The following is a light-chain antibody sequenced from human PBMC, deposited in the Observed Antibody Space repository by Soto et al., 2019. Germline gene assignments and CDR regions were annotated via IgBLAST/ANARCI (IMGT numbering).Light chain of an antibody. Sequence: QSVLTQPASVSGSPGQSITISCTGTSSDVGGYNYVSWYQQHPGKAPKLMIYDVTNRPSGVSNRFSGSKSGNTASLTISGLLAEDEADYYCSSFTSSSTYVFGPGTKVTVL. CDR1: SSDVGGYNY. CDR2: DVT. V-gene: IGLV2-14*01. CDR3: SSFTSSSTYV. J-gene: IGLJ1*01.